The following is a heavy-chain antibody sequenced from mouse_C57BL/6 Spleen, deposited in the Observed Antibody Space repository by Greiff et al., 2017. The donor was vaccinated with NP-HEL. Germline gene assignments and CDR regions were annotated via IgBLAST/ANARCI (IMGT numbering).Heavy chain of an antibody. CDR1: GFTFSDYG. D-gene: IGHD4-1*01. Sequence: VHLVESGGGLVKPGGSLQLSCAASGFTFSDYGLHWVRQAPEKGLEWVAYISSGSSTIYYADTVKGRFTISRDNAKNTLFLQMTSLRSEDTAMYYCARPLGLGYFDVWGTGTTVTVSS. CDR2: ISSGSSTI. CDR3: ARPLGLGYFDV. V-gene: IGHV5-17*01. J-gene: IGHJ1*03.